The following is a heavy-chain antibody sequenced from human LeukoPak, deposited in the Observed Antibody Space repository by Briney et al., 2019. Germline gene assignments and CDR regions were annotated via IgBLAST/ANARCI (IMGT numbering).Heavy chain of an antibody. J-gene: IGHJ4*02. CDR3: ARVGRDYGGNRFSDY. V-gene: IGHV1-18*01. CDR1: GYSFTSSG. CDR2: ISAYNGDI. Sequence: ASVKVSCKASGYSFTSSGVSWVRQAPGQGLEWMGWISAYNGDINYAQKFQGRVTMTTDTSTSTAYMELRSLRSDDTAIYYCARVGRDYGGNRFSDYWGQGTLVTVSS. D-gene: IGHD4-23*01.